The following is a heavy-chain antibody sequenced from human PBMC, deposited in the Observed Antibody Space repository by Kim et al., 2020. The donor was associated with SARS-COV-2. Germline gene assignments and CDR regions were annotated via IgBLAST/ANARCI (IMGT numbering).Heavy chain of an antibody. V-gene: IGHV5-10-1*01. CDR3: ARLPKFGSSSPSFDH. D-gene: IGHD6-13*01. Sequence: GESLKISCKGSGYSFTSYWISWVRQMPGKGLEWMGRIDPSDSYTNYSPSFQGHVTISADKSINTAYLQWSSLKASDTAMYYCARLPKFGSSSPSFDHWGQGTLVTVSS. CDR2: IDPSDSYT. J-gene: IGHJ4*02. CDR1: GYSFTSYW.